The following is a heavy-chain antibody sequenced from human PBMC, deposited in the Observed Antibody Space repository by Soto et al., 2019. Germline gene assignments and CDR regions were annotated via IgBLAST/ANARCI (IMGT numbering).Heavy chain of an antibody. CDR2: INPSGGST. D-gene: IGHD2-15*01. CDR1: GYTFTSYY. Sequence: ASVKVSCKASGYTFTSYYMHWVRQAPGQGLEWMGIINPSGGSTSYAQKFQGRVTMTRDTSTSTVYMELSSLRSEDTAVYYCARDGGYCSGGSCYWFDPWGQGTLVTVSS. V-gene: IGHV1-46*01. J-gene: IGHJ5*02. CDR3: ARDGGYCSGGSCYWFDP.